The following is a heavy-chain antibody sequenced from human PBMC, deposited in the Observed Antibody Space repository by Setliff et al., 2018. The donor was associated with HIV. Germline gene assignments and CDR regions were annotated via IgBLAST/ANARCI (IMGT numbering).Heavy chain of an antibody. CDR3: AGHFYYSGSGIWAGLDS. CDR2: IYTSGNT. D-gene: IGHD3-10*01. V-gene: IGHV4-4*07. Sequence: LSLTCTVSGVSISNYYWSWIRQPAGKGLEWIGRIYTSGNTNYNPSLKSRVTMSVDTSKKQFSLKLTSVTAADAAVYYCAGHFYYSGSGIWAGLDSWGQGTLVTVSS. CDR1: GVSISNYY. J-gene: IGHJ4*02.